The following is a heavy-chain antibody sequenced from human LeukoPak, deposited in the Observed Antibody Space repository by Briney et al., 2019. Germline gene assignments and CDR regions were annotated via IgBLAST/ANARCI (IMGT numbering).Heavy chain of an antibody. Sequence: SETLSLTCTVSGGSISSSSYYWGWIRQPPGKGLEWIGSIYYSGSTYYNPSLKSRVTVSVDTSKNQFSLKLSSVTAADTAVYYCARHPVPAANNLWDPWGQGTLVTVSS. CDR3: ARHPVPAANNLWDP. V-gene: IGHV4-39*01. CDR2: IYYSGST. CDR1: GGSISSSSYY. J-gene: IGHJ5*02. D-gene: IGHD2-2*01.